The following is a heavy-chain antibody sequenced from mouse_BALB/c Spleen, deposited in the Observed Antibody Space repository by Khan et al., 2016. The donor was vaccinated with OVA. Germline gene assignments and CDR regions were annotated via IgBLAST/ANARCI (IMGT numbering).Heavy chain of an antibody. V-gene: IGHV5-6*01. Sequence: EVKLLESGGDLVKPGGSLKLSCAASGFTFSSYSMSWVRQTPDKRLEWVATISSGGDYTYYPDNVKGRFTISRDNAKTTLYLQMSSLKSEDTAMYFCAIHLTGSFAYWGQGTLVTVSA. D-gene: IGHD4-1*01. J-gene: IGHJ3*01. CDR3: AIHLTGSFAY. CDR2: ISSGGDYT. CDR1: GFTFSSYS.